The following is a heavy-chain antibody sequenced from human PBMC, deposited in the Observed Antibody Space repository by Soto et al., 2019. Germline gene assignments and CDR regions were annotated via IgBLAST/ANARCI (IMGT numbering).Heavy chain of an antibody. J-gene: IGHJ6*02. V-gene: IGHV3-30*18. D-gene: IGHD6-13*01. CDR3: AKDASYSSSWYADYYYGMDV. CDR2: ISYDGSNK. Sequence: GGSLRLSCAASGFTFSSYGMHWVRQAPGKGLEWVAVISYDGSNKYYADSVKGRFTISRDNSKNTLYLQMNSLRAEDTAVYYCAKDASYSSSWYADYYYGMDVWGQGTTVTVSS. CDR1: GFTFSSYG.